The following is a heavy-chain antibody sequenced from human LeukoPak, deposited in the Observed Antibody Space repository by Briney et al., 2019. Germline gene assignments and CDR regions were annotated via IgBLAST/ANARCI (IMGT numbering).Heavy chain of an antibody. CDR1: GFTFEDYA. CDR2: ISWNSGSI. J-gene: IGHJ2*01. Sequence: GRSLRLPCAASGFTFEDYAMHWVRRAPGKGLEWVSGISWNSGSIGYADSVKGRFTISRDNAKNSLYLQMNSLRAEDTALDYCAKDKVAVAGSYWYFDLWGRGTLVTVSS. V-gene: IGHV3-9*01. CDR3: AKDKVAVAGSYWYFDL. D-gene: IGHD6-19*01.